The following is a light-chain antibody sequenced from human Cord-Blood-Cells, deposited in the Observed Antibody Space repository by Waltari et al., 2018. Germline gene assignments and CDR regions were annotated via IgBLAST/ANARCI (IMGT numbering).Light chain of an antibody. CDR3: CSYAGSYTWV. CDR2: DVS. Sequence: QSALTQPRSVSGSPGQSVTISCTGTSSDVGGYNDVFWYQQHPGKAPKLMIYDVSKRPSGVPDRFSGSKSGNPASLTISGLQAEDEADYYCCSYAGSYTWVFGGGTKLTVL. V-gene: IGLV2-11*01. J-gene: IGLJ3*02. CDR1: SSDVGGYND.